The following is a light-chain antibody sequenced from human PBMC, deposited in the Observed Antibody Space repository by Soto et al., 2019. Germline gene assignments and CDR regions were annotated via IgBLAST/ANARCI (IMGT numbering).Light chain of an antibody. CDR3: CSYAGSSTSPYV. CDR2: EDS. CDR1: SSDVGSYNL. J-gene: IGLJ1*01. Sequence: QSALTQPASVSGSPGQSITISCTGTSSDVGSYNLVSWYQQHPGKAPKLMIYEDSKRPSGVSNRFSGSKSGNTASLTSSGLQAEDEADYYCCSYAGSSTSPYVFGTGTKVTVL. V-gene: IGLV2-23*01.